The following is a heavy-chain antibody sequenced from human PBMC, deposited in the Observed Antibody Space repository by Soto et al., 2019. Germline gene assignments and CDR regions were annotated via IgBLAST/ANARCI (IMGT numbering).Heavy chain of an antibody. J-gene: IGHJ4*02. CDR1: GDFVTSGRYY. Sequence: QVQLQESGPGLVKPSETLSLTCTVSGDFVTSGRYYWSWIRQSPGKGLEWIGNIFYSGDANYNPSLWSRLTISVDTLKNHFSLTLRSVTSADTAVYFCARARESSDTTDSLGVYFDSWGQGTLVTVSS. D-gene: IGHD1-1*01. CDR3: ARARESSDTTDSLGVYFDS. CDR2: IFYSGDA. V-gene: IGHV4-61*03.